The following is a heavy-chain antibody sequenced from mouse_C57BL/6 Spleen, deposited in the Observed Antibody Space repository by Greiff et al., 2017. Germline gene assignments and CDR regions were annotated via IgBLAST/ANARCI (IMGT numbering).Heavy chain of an antibody. D-gene: IGHD2-4*01. CDR3: ARKGYDYDGYFDY. Sequence: QVHVKQSGPGLVQPSQSLSITCTVSGFSLTSYGVHWVRQSPGKGLEWLGVIWSGGSTDYNAAFISRLSISKDNSKSQVFFKMNSLQADDTAIYYCARKGYDYDGYFDYWGQGTTLTVSS. J-gene: IGHJ2*01. CDR1: GFSLTSYG. V-gene: IGHV2-2*01. CDR2: IWSGGST.